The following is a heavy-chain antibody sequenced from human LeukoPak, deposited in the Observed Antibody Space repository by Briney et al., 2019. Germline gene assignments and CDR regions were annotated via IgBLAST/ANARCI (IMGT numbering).Heavy chain of an antibody. J-gene: IGHJ3*01. CDR1: RGSLGTYY. Sequence: PSETLSLTCTVSRGSLGTYYWSWIRPPPGKGLEWIGYIHYSGSTNYNPSLKSGVTMSVARPKTKFSLRLPSVTAVNTAVYYCARGGGYNRREEAFDFWGQGTMVTVSS. CDR2: IHYSGST. D-gene: IGHD1-14*01. V-gene: IGHV4-59*01. CDR3: ARGGGYNRREEAFDF.